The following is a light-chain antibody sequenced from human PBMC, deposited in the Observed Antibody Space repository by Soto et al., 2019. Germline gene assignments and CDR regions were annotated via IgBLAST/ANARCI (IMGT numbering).Light chain of an antibody. CDR1: QDISSY. Sequence: AIRMTQSPSPFSASTGDRVTISCRASQDISSYLAWYQQKPGKAPKLLIFGASTLQSGVPPRFSGSGSGTDFTLTISCLQSEDFATYFCQQYYSYPRTFGQGTRLEIK. J-gene: IGKJ5*01. CDR2: GAS. CDR3: QQYYSYPRT. V-gene: IGKV1-8*01.